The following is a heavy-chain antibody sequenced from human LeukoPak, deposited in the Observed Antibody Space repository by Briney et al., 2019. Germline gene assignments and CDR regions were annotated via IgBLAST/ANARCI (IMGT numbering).Heavy chain of an antibody. Sequence: GGSLRLSCAASGFTFSSYEMNWVRQAPGKGLEWVSYISSSGSTIYYADSVKGRFTISRDNAKNSLYLQMNSLRAEDTAVYYCARVLGFGELFFDYWGQGTLVTVSP. CDR3: ARVLGFGELFFDY. D-gene: IGHD3-10*01. V-gene: IGHV3-48*03. CDR1: GFTFSSYE. J-gene: IGHJ4*02. CDR2: ISSSGSTI.